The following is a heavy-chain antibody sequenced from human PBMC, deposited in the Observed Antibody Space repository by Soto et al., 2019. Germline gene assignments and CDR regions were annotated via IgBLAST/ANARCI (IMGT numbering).Heavy chain of an antibody. CDR1: VYTFTIYA. CDR2: INAGNGNT. D-gene: IGHD4-17*01. J-gene: IGHJ6*03. CDR3: ARDRGRDYGDYVVLYYSYMDV. V-gene: IGHV1-3*01. Sequence: ASVKVSCKASVYTFTIYAVHWVRHAPGQRLEWMGWINAGNGNTKYSQKFQGRVTITRDTSASTAYMELSSLRSEDTAVYYCARDRGRDYGDYVVLYYSYMDVWGKGTSVTVSS.